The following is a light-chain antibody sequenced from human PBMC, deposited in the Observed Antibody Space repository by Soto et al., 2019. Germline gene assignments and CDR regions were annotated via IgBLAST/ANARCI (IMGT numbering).Light chain of an antibody. CDR1: ISDVGSYNL. Sequence: QSVLTQPASVSGSPGQSITISCTTTISDVGSYNLVSWYQQHPGKAPKLMIYEGTKRPSGVSYRFSGSKAGNTASLTISGLQAEDEADYYCCSYAGTSTYVFGTGTKLTVL. CDR2: EGT. CDR3: CSYAGTSTYV. J-gene: IGLJ1*01. V-gene: IGLV2-23*01.